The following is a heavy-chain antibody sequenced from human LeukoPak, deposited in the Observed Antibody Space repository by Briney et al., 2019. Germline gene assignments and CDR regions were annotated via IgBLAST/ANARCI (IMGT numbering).Heavy chain of an antibody. CDR2: INPNSGGT. J-gene: IGHJ4*02. D-gene: IGHD5-18*01. CDR3: ARDRSALGYRQFDC. Sequence: ASVKGSWKTSGYTFTDYYMHWVRQAPGQGLEWMGWINPNSGGTTYAQRFQGRVTMTRDTSISTAYMELSGLRSDDTAVYYCARDRSALGYRQFDCWGQGTLVTVSS. CDR1: GYTFTDYY. V-gene: IGHV1-2*02.